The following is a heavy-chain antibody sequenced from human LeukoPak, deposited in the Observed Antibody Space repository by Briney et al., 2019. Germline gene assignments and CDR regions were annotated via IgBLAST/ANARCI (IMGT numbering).Heavy chain of an antibody. CDR1: GYTFTSYY. CDR2: INPSGGST. CDR3: ATRRSSGWDDAFDI. V-gene: IGHV1-46*01. Sequence: ASVKVSCKASGYTFTSYYMHWVRQAPGQGLEWMGIINPSGGSTSYARKFQGRVTMTRDTSTSTVYMELSGLRSEDTAVYYCATRRSSGWDDAFDIWGQGTMVTVSS. J-gene: IGHJ3*02. D-gene: IGHD6-19*01.